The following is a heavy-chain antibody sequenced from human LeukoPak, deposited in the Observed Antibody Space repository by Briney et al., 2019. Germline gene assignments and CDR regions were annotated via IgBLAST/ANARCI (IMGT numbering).Heavy chain of an antibody. Sequence: GRSLRLSCVVSGFTPSSYTMNWGRHAPGKGLEWVSAISRSSGYIFYADSIKGRFTVSRDNSKNAQYLQMNSLRADDTAVYYCARFPEGSNTWSIDLWGQGTLVTVSS. V-gene: IGHV3-21*01. CDR1: GFTPSSYT. D-gene: IGHD6-13*01. CDR2: ISRSSGYI. J-gene: IGHJ5*02. CDR3: ARFPEGSNTWSIDL.